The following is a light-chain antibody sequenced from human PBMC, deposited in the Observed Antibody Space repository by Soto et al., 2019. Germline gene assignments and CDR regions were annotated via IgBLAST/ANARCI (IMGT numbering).Light chain of an antibody. CDR2: EVS. CDR1: SSDVGGYNY. CDR3: SSYAGSNNLYV. J-gene: IGLJ1*01. V-gene: IGLV2-8*01. Sequence: QSVLTQPASVSGSPGQSITISCTGTSSDVGGYNYVSWYQQHPGKAPKLMIYEVSNRPSGVPDRFSGSKSGNTASLTVSGLQAEDEADYYCSSYAGSNNLYVFGTGTKVTV.